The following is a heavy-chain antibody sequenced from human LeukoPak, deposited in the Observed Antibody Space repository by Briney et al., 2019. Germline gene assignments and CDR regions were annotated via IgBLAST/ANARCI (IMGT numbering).Heavy chain of an antibody. CDR1: GFTFSNSA. CDR3: AMGPDTALVKNYYMDV. Sequence: GGSLRLSCAASGFTFSNSAMSWVRQVPGKGLEWVSALRDSADTTYYADSVKGRFTTSRDNSRNTVDLHMNNLRVEDTAKYYCAMGPDTALVKNYYMDVWGTGTTVTISS. CDR2: LRDSADTT. V-gene: IGHV3-23*01. D-gene: IGHD5-18*01. J-gene: IGHJ6*03.